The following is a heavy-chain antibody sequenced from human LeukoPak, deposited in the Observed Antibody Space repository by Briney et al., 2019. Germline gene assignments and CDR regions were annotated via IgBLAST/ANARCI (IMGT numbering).Heavy chain of an antibody. CDR1: GFTYSNYA. CDR2: IKQDGSEK. J-gene: IGHJ4*02. V-gene: IGHV3-7*01. CDR3: VRDTGGSGSYPDY. D-gene: IGHD1-26*01. Sequence: PGGSLRLSCPASGFTYSNYAMTWVRQAPGKELEWVANIKQDGSEKYFVDSVKGRFTISRDNAKNSVYLQMNSLRAEDSAVYYCVRDTGGSGSYPDYWGQGTLVTVSS.